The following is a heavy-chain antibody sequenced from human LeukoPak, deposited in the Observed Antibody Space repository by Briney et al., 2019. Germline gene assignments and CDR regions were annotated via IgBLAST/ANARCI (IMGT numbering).Heavy chain of an antibody. V-gene: IGHV3-48*01. Sequence: GGSLRLSCAASEFTFSNYSMNWVRQVPGKGLEWVSYINTIGSTISYADSVKGRFTISRDNAKSSLFLQMNSLRAEDTAVYYCASSWYNWNFDYWAQGTLVTVSS. CDR2: INTIGSTI. D-gene: IGHD1-20*01. CDR1: EFTFSNYS. J-gene: IGHJ4*02. CDR3: ASSWYNWNFDY.